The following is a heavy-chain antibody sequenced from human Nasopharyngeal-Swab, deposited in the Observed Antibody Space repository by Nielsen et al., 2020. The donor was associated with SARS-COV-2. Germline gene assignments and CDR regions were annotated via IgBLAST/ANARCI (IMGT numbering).Heavy chain of an antibody. CDR1: GGSFSGYY. CDR2: INHSVST. Sequence: SETLSLTCAVYGGSFSGYYWSWIRQPPGKGLEWIGEINHSVSTNYNPSLKSRVTISVDTSKNQFSLKLSSVTAADTAVYYCATCGGSCYSDAFDIWGQGTMVTVSS. J-gene: IGHJ3*02. V-gene: IGHV4-34*01. D-gene: IGHD2-15*01. CDR3: ATCGGSCYSDAFDI.